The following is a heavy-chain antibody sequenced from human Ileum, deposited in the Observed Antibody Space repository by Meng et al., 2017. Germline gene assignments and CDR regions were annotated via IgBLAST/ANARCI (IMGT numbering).Heavy chain of an antibody. CDR3: ARDYRGKSGAFDI. CDR1: GGSMTCYY. D-gene: IGHD4-23*01. CDR2: IYYSGNT. J-gene: IGHJ3*02. V-gene: IGHV4-59*01. Sequence: SETLSLTCTVSGGSMTCYYWSWIRQPPGKGLECIGNIYYSGNTNYNPSLRSRVTISVDTSKNQFSLKLSSVTAADTAVYYCARDYRGKSGAFDIWGQGTMVTVSS.